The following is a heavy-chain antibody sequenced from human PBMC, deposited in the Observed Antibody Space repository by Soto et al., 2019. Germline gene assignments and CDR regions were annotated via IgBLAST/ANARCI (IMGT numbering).Heavy chain of an antibody. CDR3: AKVLAAAGTGDFDY. D-gene: IGHD6-13*01. V-gene: IGHV3-30*18. CDR1: GFTFSSYG. CDR2: ISYDGSNK. Sequence: GGSLRLSCAASGFTFSSYGMHWVRQAPGKGLEWVAVISYDGSNKYYADSVKGRFTISRDNSKNTLYLQMNSLRAEDTAVYYCAKVLAAAGTGDFDYWGQGTLVTVSS. J-gene: IGHJ4*02.